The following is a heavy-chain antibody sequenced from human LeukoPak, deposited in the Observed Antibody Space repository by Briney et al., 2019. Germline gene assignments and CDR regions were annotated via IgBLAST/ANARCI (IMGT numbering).Heavy chain of an antibody. Sequence: GGSLRLSCAASGFTFDDYAMHWVRQAPGKGLERVSLISGDGGGTYYADSVKGRFTISRDNSKNSLYLQMNSLRTEDTALYYCSKEAYCGGDCYSGALDIWGQGTMVTVSS. CDR2: ISGDGGGT. CDR1: GFTFDDYA. CDR3: SKEAYCGGDCYSGALDI. D-gene: IGHD2-21*02. J-gene: IGHJ3*02. V-gene: IGHV3-43*02.